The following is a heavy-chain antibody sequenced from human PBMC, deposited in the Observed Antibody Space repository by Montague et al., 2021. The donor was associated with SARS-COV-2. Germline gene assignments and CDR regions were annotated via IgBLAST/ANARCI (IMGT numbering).Heavy chain of an antibody. CDR1: GLTFSVYW. J-gene: IGHJ4*02. Sequence: SLRLSCAASGLTFSVYWMSWVRQAPGKGLEWVANIKGDGSEKYYVDSVKGRFTISRDNAKNSLYLQMSSLRAEDTAVYYCARGGGGYDYWGQGTLVTVSS. CDR2: IKGDGSEK. CDR3: ARGGGGYDY. D-gene: IGHD5-12*01. V-gene: IGHV3-7*04.